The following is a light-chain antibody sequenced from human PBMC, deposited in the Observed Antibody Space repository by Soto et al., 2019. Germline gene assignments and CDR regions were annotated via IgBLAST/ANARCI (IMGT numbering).Light chain of an antibody. Sequence: DFQMTQSPSSLSASVGDRVTITCRASQAIRNNLAWYQQKPGKLPQLPIYSASTLQSGVPSRFSGSGSGTDFTLTISSLQPEDVGTYYCQKCDAAPFTFGPGTKVDIK. CDR3: QKCDAAPFT. CDR2: SAS. V-gene: IGKV1-27*01. CDR1: QAIRNN. J-gene: IGKJ3*01.